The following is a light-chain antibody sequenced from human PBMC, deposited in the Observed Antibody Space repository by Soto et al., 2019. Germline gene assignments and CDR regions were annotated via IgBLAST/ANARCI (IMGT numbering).Light chain of an antibody. CDR2: DNN. CDR3: GTWDSSLSAWV. V-gene: IGLV1-51*01. J-gene: IGLJ3*02. CDR1: NSNIGSNY. Sequence: QSALTQPPSVSAAPGQKVTISCSGSNSNIGSNYVSWYQQAPGTAPKLLIYDNNRRPSGIPDRFSGSKSGTSATLGITGLQTGDEADYHCGTWDSSLSAWVFGGGTKLTVL.